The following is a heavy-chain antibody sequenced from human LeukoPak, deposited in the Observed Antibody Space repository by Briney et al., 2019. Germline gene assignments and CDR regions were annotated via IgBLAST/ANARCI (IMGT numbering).Heavy chain of an antibody. CDR2: ISYDGSNK. CDR3: ARGLVLQGGYSGYDSIGY. D-gene: IGHD5-12*01. V-gene: IGHV3-30-3*01. J-gene: IGHJ4*02. Sequence: GGSLRLSCAASGFTFSSYAMHWVRQAPGKGLEWVAVISYDGSNKYYADSVKGRFTISRDNSKNTLYLQMNSLRAEDTAVYYCARGLVLQGGYSGYDSIGYWGQGTLVTVSS. CDR1: GFTFSSYA.